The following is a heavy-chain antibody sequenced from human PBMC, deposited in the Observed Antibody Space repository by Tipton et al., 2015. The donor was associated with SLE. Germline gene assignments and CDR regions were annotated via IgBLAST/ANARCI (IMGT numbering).Heavy chain of an antibody. J-gene: IGHJ4*02. V-gene: IGHV4-61*02. D-gene: IGHD6-19*01. Sequence: TLSLTCTVSGGSIRSGDYYWSWIRQSAGKGPEWIGRIHASGSTNYNPSLKSRVTISIDTSKNHFSLKLTSVTTADSAVYYCARLPRKSSGWDYYFDFWGQGILVTVSS. CDR3: ARLPRKSSGWDYYFDF. CDR2: IHASGST. CDR1: GGSIRSGDYY.